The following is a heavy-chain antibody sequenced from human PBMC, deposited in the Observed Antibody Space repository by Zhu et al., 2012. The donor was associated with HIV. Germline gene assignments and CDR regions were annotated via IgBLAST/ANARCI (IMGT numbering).Heavy chain of an antibody. Sequence: QVQLQESGPGLVKPSETLSLTCTVSGGSISSHYWSWIRQPPGKGLEWIGYIYYSGSTNYNPSLKSRVTISVDTSKNQFSLKLSSVTAADTAVYYCARGRGVTMVRGVGWYFDLWGRGTLVTVSS. J-gene: IGHJ2*01. CDR1: GGSISSHY. CDR3: ARGRGVTMVRGVGWYFDL. V-gene: IGHV4-59*11. CDR2: IYYSGST. D-gene: IGHD3-10*01.